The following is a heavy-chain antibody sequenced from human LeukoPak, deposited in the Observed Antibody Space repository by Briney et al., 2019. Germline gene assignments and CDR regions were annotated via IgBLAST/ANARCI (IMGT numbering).Heavy chain of an antibody. J-gene: IGHJ4*02. CDR2: IYYSGST. D-gene: IGHD3-10*01. V-gene: IGHV4-61*05. Sequence: SETLSLTCTVSGGSISSSSYYWSWIRQPPGKGLEWIGYIYYSGSTNYNPSLKSRVTISVDTSNNQFSLKLSSVTAADTAVYYCARRRYGSGRSDFDYWGQGTLVTVSS. CDR3: ARRRYGSGRSDFDY. CDR1: GGSISSSSYY.